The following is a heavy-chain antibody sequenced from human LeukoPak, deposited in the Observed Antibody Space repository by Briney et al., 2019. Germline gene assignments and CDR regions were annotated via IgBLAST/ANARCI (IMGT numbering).Heavy chain of an antibody. D-gene: IGHD3-16*01. CDR2: ISGSGGST. CDR1: GFTFSSYA. J-gene: IGHJ4*02. V-gene: IGHV3-23*01. Sequence: GGSLRLSCAASGFTFSSYAMSWVRQAPGKGLEWVSAISGSGGSTYYADSVKGRFTISRDNSKNTLYLQIISLRVEDTAVYYCAKRGGMYPAHYFDYWGQGTLVTVSS. CDR3: AKRGGMYPAHYFDY.